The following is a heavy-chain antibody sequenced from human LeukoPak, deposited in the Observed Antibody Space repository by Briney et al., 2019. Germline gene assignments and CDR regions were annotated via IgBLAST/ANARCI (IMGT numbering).Heavy chain of an antibody. Sequence: WASVKVSCKASGGTFSSYAISWVRQAPGQGLEWMGWISAYNGNTNYAQKLQGRVTMTTDTSTSTAYMELRSLRSDDTAVYYCASGVAANYWGQGTLVTVSS. CDR2: ISAYNGNT. J-gene: IGHJ4*02. CDR3: ASGVAANY. CDR1: GGTFSSYA. V-gene: IGHV1-18*01. D-gene: IGHD6-25*01.